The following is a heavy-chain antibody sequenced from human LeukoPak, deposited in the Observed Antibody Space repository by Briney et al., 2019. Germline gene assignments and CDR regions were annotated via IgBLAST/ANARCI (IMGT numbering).Heavy chain of an antibody. CDR1: GGSISSSSYY. J-gene: IGHJ4*02. Sequence: SVTLSLTCTVSGGSISSSSYYWGWIRQPPGKGLEWIGSIYYSGSTYYNPSLKSRVTISVDTSKNQFSLKLSSVTAADTAVYYCARDEYCSSTSCPDGPFDYWGQGTLVTVSS. CDR3: ARDEYCSSTSCPDGPFDY. D-gene: IGHD2-2*01. CDR2: IYYSGST. V-gene: IGHV4-39*07.